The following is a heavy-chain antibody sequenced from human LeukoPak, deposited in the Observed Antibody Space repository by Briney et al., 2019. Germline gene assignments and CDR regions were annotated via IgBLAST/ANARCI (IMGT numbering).Heavy chain of an antibody. Sequence: PSQTLSLTCTVSGGSINSNDYYWSWIRQHPGKGLELIGYIYYSGNTYYNPSLKSRVTISVDTSKNQFSLKLYSVTAADTAVYYCARGLNWGANWFDPWGQGTLVAVSS. CDR1: GGSINSNDYY. D-gene: IGHD7-27*01. CDR3: ARGLNWGANWFDP. CDR2: IYYSGNT. J-gene: IGHJ5*02. V-gene: IGHV4-31*03.